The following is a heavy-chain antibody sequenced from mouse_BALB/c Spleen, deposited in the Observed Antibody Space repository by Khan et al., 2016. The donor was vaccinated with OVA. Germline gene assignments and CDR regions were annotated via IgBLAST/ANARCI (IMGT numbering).Heavy chain of an antibody. CDR2: IYPGTDNT. Sequence: QVQLQQSGAELVRPGTSVKLSCKTSGYIFTSYWIHWVKQRSGQGLEWIARIYPGTDNTYYNEKFKDKATLTADKSSSTAYLQLSSPKSEDSGVFVCAREEALYYFDYWGQGTTLTVSS. CDR1: GYIFTSYW. D-gene: IGHD3-2*02. CDR3: AREEALYYFDY. J-gene: IGHJ2*01. V-gene: IGHV1S132*01.